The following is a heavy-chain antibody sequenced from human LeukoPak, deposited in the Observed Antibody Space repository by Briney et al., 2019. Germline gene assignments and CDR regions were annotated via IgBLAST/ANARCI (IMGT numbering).Heavy chain of an antibody. J-gene: IGHJ6*02. CDR1: GGTFSSYA. CDR2: IIPIFGTA. V-gene: IGHV1-69*13. CDR3: ARDPGGGYCSSASCRDV. Sequence: SVKVSCKASGGTFSSYAISWVRQAPGQGLEWMGGIIPIFGTANYAQKFQGRVTITADESTSTAYMELSSLRAEDTAVYYCARDPGGGYCSSASCRDVWGQGTTVTVSS. D-gene: IGHD2-2*01.